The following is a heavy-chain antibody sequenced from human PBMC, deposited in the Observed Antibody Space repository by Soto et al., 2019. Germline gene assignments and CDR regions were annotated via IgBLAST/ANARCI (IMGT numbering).Heavy chain of an antibody. J-gene: IGHJ6*02. CDR2: INPNSGGT. CDR3: ARDRDIVATCMDV. Sequence: ASVKVSCKASGYTFTGYYMHWVRQAPGQGLEWMGWINPNSGGTNYAQKFQGRVTMTRDTSISTAYMELSRLRSDDTAVYYCARDRDIVATCMDVWGQGTTVTVSS. V-gene: IGHV1-2*02. D-gene: IGHD5-12*01. CDR1: GYTFTGYY.